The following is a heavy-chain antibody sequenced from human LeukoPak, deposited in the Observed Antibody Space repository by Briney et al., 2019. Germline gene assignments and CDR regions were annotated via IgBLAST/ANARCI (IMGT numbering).Heavy chain of an antibody. CDR3: AKRAIVGATECLDY. CDR1: GFSFGSYG. V-gene: IGHV3-30*18. J-gene: IGHJ4*02. D-gene: IGHD1-26*01. Sequence: GGSLRLSCAASGFSFGSYGIHWVRQAPGKGLEWVAVISHEGSVKYHADSVKGRFTISRDNSKNTLYLQMNSLRAEDTAVYYCAKRAIVGATECLDYWGQGTLVTVSS. CDR2: ISHEGSVK.